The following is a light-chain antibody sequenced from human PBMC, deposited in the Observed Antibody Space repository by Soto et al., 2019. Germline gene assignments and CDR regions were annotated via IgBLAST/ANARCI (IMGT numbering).Light chain of an antibody. Sequence: DIQMTQSPSTLSASVGDRVTITCRASQSITIWLAWYQQKPGKAPKLLIFDASSLESGVPSRFSGSGSGTEFTLTISSLQPEDFATYYCQQYNSYSWTFGQGTKVEIK. CDR3: QQYNSYSWT. CDR1: QSITIW. V-gene: IGKV1-5*01. J-gene: IGKJ1*01. CDR2: DAS.